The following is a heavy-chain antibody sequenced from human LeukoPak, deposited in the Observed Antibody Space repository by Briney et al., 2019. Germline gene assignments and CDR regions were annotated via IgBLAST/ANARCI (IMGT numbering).Heavy chain of an antibody. Sequence: PSETLSLTCTVSGGSISSYCWSWIRQPPGKGLEWIGYIYYSGSTNYNPSLKSRVTISVDTSKNQFSLKLSSVTAADTAVYYCASGTYYYYMDVWGKGTTVTVSS. D-gene: IGHD1-1*01. J-gene: IGHJ6*03. CDR3: ASGTYYYYMDV. CDR2: IYYSGST. CDR1: GGSISSYC. V-gene: IGHV4-59*01.